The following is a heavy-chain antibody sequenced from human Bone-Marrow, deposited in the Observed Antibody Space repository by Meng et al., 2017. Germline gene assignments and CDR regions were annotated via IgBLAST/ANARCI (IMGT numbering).Heavy chain of an antibody. V-gene: IGHV3-49*03. CDR3: TRGSKALRDFDY. Sequence: GESLKISCTASGFTFGDYGMSWFRQAPGKGLEWVGFIRSKAYGGTTEYAASVKGRFTISRDDSKSIAYLQMNSLKTEDTAVYYCTRGSKALRDFDYWGQGTRVTVSS. J-gene: IGHJ4*02. CDR2: IRSKAYGGTT. CDR1: GFTFGDYG. D-gene: IGHD3-10*01.